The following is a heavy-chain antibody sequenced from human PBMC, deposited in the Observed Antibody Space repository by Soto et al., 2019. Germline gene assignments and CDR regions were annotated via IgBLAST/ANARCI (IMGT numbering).Heavy chain of an antibody. D-gene: IGHD3-22*01. CDR1: GGSVSSGIYY. V-gene: IGHV4-61*01. Sequence: ETLSLTCTVSGGSVSSGIYYWSWIRQPPGKGLEWIGFIYYSGSTNYNPSLKSRVTISVDTSKNQFSLKLSSVTAADTAVYYCARMYYYDSSGYYPNGLYYYYGMDVWGQGTTVTVSS. CDR3: ARMYYYDSSGYYPNGLYYYYGMDV. CDR2: IYYSGST. J-gene: IGHJ6*02.